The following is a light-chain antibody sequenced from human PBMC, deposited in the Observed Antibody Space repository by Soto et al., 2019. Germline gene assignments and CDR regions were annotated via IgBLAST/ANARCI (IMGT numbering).Light chain of an antibody. J-gene: IGKJ4*02. V-gene: IGKV3-11*01. CDR3: QHRSQWHLT. CDR1: QSVSNF. Sequence: EIVLTQSPATLSLSPGERATLSCRASQSVSNFLAWYQRRPGQAPRLLIYDASNRATGIPVRFSGRGSGTDFTLTISSLEPEDFGVYYCQHRSQWHLTVGGGTNVEIK. CDR2: DAS.